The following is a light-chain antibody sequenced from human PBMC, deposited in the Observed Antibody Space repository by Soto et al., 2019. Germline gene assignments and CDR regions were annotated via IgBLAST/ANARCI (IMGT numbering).Light chain of an antibody. Sequence: QLTQSPSSLSASVGDRVTITCRASQGISSYLAWYQQKPGKAPKLLIYAASTLQSGVPSRFSGSGSGTDFTLTISSLQPEDFATYYCQQLNSYPWTFGQGTKVEIK. CDR1: QGISSY. CDR3: QQLNSYPWT. J-gene: IGKJ1*01. V-gene: IGKV1-9*01. CDR2: AAS.